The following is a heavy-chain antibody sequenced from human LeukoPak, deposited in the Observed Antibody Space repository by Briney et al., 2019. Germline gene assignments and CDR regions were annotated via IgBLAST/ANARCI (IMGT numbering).Heavy chain of an antibody. V-gene: IGHV3-48*04. D-gene: IGHD5-18*01. J-gene: IGHJ4*02. CDR3: ARVRGVYSYGHPYYFDD. CDR2: ISSSSSTI. CDR1: GFTFSSYG. Sequence: PGGSLRLSCAASGFTFSSYGMTWVRQAPGKGLEWVSYISSSSSTIYYADSVKGRFTVSRDNAKNSLYLQMNSLKAEDTAVYYCARVRGVYSYGHPYYFDDWGQGTLVTVSS.